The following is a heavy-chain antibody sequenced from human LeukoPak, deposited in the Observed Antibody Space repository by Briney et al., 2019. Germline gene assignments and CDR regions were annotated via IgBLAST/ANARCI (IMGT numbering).Heavy chain of an antibody. Sequence: PGGSLRLSCAASGFTFSSYSMNWVRQAPRKGLEWVSSISSSSSYIYYADSVKGRFTISRDNAKNLLYLQMNSLRAEDTAVYYCARDSTFGGVIVPSSFDYWGQGTLVTVSS. CDR2: ISSSSSYI. D-gene: IGHD3-16*02. V-gene: IGHV3-21*01. CDR1: GFTFSSYS. CDR3: ARDSTFGGVIVPSSFDY. J-gene: IGHJ4*02.